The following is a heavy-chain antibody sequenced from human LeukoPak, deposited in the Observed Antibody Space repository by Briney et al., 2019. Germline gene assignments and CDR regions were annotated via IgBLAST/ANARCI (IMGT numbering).Heavy chain of an antibody. V-gene: IGHV4-61*02. J-gene: IGHJ4*02. CDR1: GGSISSGSYY. CDR3: ARELGRYCSSTSCAQGVDC. Sequence: SETLSLTCTVSGGSISSGSYYWSWIRQPAGKGLEWIGRIYTSGSTNYNPSLKSRVTISVDTSKNQFSLKLSSVTAADTAVYYCARELGRYCSSTSCAQGVDCWGQGTLVTVSS. CDR2: IYTSGST. D-gene: IGHD2-2*01.